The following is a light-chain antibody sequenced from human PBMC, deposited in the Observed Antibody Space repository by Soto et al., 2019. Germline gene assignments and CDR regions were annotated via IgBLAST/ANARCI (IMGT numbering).Light chain of an antibody. Sequence: DIVMTQSPDSLAVSLGERATIHCRSSQSVLYRSNGRNYLAWYQQKPGQRPEVLFYWASTRESGVPHRFSGGGSGTDFTLTSSSLQAEDGALYFFQQYLTTPFTFGQGPRLEIK. CDR1: QSVLYRSNGRNY. CDR2: WAS. CDR3: QQYLTTPFT. J-gene: IGKJ2*01. V-gene: IGKV4-1*01.